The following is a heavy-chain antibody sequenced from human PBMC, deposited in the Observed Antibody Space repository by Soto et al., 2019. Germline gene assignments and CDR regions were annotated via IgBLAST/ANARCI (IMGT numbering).Heavy chain of an antibody. J-gene: IGHJ4*02. CDR2: ISSNGGST. CDR1: GFTFSSYA. V-gene: IGHV3-64*01. D-gene: IGHD2-2*01. Sequence: EVQLVESGGGLVQPGGSLRLSCAASGFTFSSYAMHWVRQAPGKGLEYVSAISSNGGSTYYANSVKGRFTISRDNSKNTLYLRMGSLRAEDMAVYYWAREVYCSSTSCYSFDYWGQGTLVTVSS. CDR3: AREVYCSSTSCYSFDY.